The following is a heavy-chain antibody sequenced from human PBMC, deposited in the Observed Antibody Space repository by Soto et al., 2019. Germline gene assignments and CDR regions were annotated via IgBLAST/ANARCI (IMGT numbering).Heavy chain of an antibody. J-gene: IGHJ4*02. CDR2: IYYSGST. Sequence: SDTLSLTCTVSGCSISIYYWSWIRQPPGKGLEWIGYIYYSGSTNYNPSLKSRVTISVDTSKNQFSLKLSSVTAADTAVYYCARSSTIFGVVRSFDYWGQGTLVTVSS. V-gene: IGHV4-59*01. CDR3: ARSSTIFGVVRSFDY. D-gene: IGHD3-3*01. CDR1: GCSISIYY.